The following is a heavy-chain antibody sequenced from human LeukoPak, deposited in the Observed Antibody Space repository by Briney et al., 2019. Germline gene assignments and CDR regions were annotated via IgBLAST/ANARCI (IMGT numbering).Heavy chain of an antibody. CDR3: ARGHWGLDY. CDR1: TFTFSNYW. CDR2: IKQDGSEK. J-gene: IGHJ4*02. Sequence: GGSLRLSCAASTFTFSNYWMSWVRQAPGKGLEWVANIKQDGSEKYYVDSVKGRFTISRDNAKTSLYLQMNSLRAEDTAVYYCARGHWGLDYWGQGALVTVSS. V-gene: IGHV3-7*03. D-gene: IGHD7-27*01.